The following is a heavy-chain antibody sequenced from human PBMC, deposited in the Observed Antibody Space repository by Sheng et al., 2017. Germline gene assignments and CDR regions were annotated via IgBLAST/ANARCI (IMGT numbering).Heavy chain of an antibody. CDR1: GGSIGTNYY. CDR2: INYSGST. J-gene: IGHJ5*02. V-gene: IGHV4-39*07. CDR3: VRDMWLVFGAWFDP. D-gene: IGHD3-10*02. Sequence: QLQLQESGPGLLKPSETLSLTCTVSGGSIGTNYYWGWIRQSPGKGLEWIGSINYSGSTFYNPSLKSRVTISVDTSKMHFSLNLTSVTAADTALYYCVRDMWLVFGAWFDPWGQGPXSFVSS.